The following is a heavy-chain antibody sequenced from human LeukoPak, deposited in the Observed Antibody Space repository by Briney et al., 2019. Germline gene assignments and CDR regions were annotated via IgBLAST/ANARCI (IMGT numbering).Heavy chain of an antibody. D-gene: IGHD4-11*01. Sequence: PGGSLRLSCSASGFDFSIYTMYWVRQAPGKGPEYVSTISGSGNGGSRYYADSVKGRFTISRDDSKNTLFLQMNSLRTEDTAVYFCARWGNDYSQFDSWGQGTLVTVS. J-gene: IGHJ4*02. CDR3: ARWGNDYSQFDS. CDR2: ISGSGNGGSR. CDR1: GFDFSIYT. V-gene: IGHV3-64*04.